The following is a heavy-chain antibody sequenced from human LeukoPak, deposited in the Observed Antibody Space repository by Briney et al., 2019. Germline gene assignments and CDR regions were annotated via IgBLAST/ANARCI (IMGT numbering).Heavy chain of an antibody. CDR2: INPNSGGT. J-gene: IGHJ6*03. Sequence: GASVKVSCKASGYTFTCYYMHWVRQAPGQGLEWMGWINPNSGGTNYAQKFQGRVTMTRDTSISTAYMELSRLRSDDTAVYYCARDGGYSYGWYYYHMDVWGKGTTVTVSS. D-gene: IGHD5-18*01. CDR1: GYTFTCYY. V-gene: IGHV1-2*02. CDR3: ARDGGYSYGWYYYHMDV.